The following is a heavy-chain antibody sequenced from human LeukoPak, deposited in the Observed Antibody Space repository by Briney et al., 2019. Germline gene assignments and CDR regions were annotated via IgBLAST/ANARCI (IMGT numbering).Heavy chain of an antibody. Sequence: GASVKVSCKASGYTFTSYYMHWVRQAPGQGLEWMGWINPNSGGTNYAQKFQGRVTMTRDTSISTAYMELSRLRSDDTAVYYCARVVRSGPNYYYYYMDVWGKGTTVTISS. D-gene: IGHD2-15*01. CDR3: ARVVRSGPNYYYYYMDV. CDR2: INPNSGGT. CDR1: GYTFTSYY. J-gene: IGHJ6*03. V-gene: IGHV1-2*02.